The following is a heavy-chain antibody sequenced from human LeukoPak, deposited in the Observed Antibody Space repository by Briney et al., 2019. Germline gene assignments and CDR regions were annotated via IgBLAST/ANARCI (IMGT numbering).Heavy chain of an antibody. J-gene: IGHJ3*02. D-gene: IGHD3-9*01. CDR1: GYTFTSYG. V-gene: IGHV1-18*01. CDR2: ISAYNGNT. CDR3: ARDGQLRYFDWLLHDAFDI. Sequence: ASVKVSCKASGYTFTSYGISWVRQAPGQGLEWMGWISAYNGNTNCAQKLQGRVTMTTDTSTSTAYMELRSLRSDDTAVYYCARDGQLRYFDWLLHDAFDIWGQGTMVTVSS.